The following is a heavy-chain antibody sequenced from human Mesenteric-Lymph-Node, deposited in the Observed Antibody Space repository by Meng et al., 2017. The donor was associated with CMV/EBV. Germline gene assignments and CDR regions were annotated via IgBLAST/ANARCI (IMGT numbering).Heavy chain of an antibody. V-gene: IGHV3-30*02. D-gene: IGHD4-11*01. CDR1: GFTFSRYA. CDR3: ARDMTNSYFDY. Sequence: LSLTCAASGFTFSRYAMHWVRQAPGKGLEWVAFIRYDGSNEYYIESVKGRFTISRDISKNTLYLQMNSLRAEDTAVYYCARDMTNSYFDYWGQGTVVTVSS. J-gene: IGHJ4*02. CDR2: IRYDGSNE.